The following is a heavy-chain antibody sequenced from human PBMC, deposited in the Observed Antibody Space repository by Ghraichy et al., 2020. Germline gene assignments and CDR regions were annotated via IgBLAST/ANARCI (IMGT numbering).Heavy chain of an antibody. D-gene: IGHD3-22*01. CDR1: GFTFSSYA. Sequence: GETLNISCAASGFTFSSYAMHWVRQAPGKGLEYVSAISSNGGSTYYANSVKGRFTISRDNSKNTLYLQMGSLRAEDMAVYYCARGDYYDPYFDYWGQGTLVTVSS. CDR3: ARGDYYDPYFDY. CDR2: ISSNGGST. J-gene: IGHJ4*02. V-gene: IGHV3-64*01.